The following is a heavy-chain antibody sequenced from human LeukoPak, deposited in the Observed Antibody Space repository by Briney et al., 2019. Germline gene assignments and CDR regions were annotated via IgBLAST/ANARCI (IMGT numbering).Heavy chain of an antibody. Sequence: SETLSLTCTVSGGSISSGGYYWSWIRQLPGTGLEWIGYIYYSGSTYYNPSLQSRVTISVDTSQNQFSLKLSSMTAADTAVYYCVRRTEWLQNFDYWGQGTLVTVSS. CDR1: GGSISSGGYY. D-gene: IGHD5-24*01. CDR2: IYYSGST. CDR3: VRRTEWLQNFDY. J-gene: IGHJ4*02. V-gene: IGHV4-31*03.